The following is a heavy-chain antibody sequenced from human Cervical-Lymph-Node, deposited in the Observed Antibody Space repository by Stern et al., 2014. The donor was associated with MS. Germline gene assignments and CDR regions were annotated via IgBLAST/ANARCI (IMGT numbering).Heavy chain of an antibody. CDR2: IHYSGST. V-gene: IGHV4-39*01. CDR3: ARQSFGDLFDY. D-gene: IGHD4-17*01. Sequence: QLQLQESGPGLVKPSETLSLTCGVSGGSVSSSVYYWSWIRQPPGKGLEWIGSIHYSGSTYYNASLPSRVTGSVDPSKNDFPLTWSPVTAADTALYFCARQSFGDLFDYWGQGTLVTVSS. CDR1: GGSVSSSVYY. J-gene: IGHJ4*02.